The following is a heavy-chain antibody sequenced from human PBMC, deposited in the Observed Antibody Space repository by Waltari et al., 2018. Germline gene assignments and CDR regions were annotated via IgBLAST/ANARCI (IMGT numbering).Heavy chain of an antibody. V-gene: IGHV4-39*01. CDR3: ATYIGASVGTAAFDV. CDR1: VFSITSIRHY. J-gene: IGHJ3*01. CDR2: VSYSGTT. Sequence: QRQLLESGPRLVRPSETLSLICRVSVFSITSIRHYWAWIRQSPGQGLEWIGTVSYSGTTYIRPSLKSRVSVSRNTSKNQVSLILGSVTAADMAVYYCATYIGASVGTAAFDVWGQGTMVTVSS. D-gene: IGHD5-12*01.